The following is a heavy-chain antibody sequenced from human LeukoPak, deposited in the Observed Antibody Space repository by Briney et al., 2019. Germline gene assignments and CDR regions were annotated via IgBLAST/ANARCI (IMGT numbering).Heavy chain of an antibody. J-gene: IGHJ4*02. V-gene: IGHV3-7*04. CDR3: ARDLRSENDY. CDR2: IKQDGSEI. CDR1: GFTVSSDY. Sequence: GGSLRLSCAASGFTVSSDYMTWVRQAPGRGLEWVANIKQDGSEIHYVDSVKGRFTISRDNAKNSLHLQMSSLRAEDTAVYYCARDLRSENDYWGQGTLVTVSS.